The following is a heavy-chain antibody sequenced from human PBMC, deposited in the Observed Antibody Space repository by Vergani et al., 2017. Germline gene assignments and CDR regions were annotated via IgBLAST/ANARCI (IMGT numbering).Heavy chain of an antibody. D-gene: IGHD3-22*01. Sequence: QVQLQESGPGLVKPPGTLSLTCAVSGGSISSGSYYWSWIRQPAGKGLEWIGYIYYSGSTNHNPSLKSRVTISVDTSKNQFSLKLSSVTAADTAVYYCARLAYYYDSSGYYIGAAFDIWGQGTMVTVSS. CDR3: ARLAYYYDSSGYYIGAAFDI. J-gene: IGHJ3*02. V-gene: IGHV4-61*10. CDR2: IYYSGST. CDR1: GGSISSGSYY.